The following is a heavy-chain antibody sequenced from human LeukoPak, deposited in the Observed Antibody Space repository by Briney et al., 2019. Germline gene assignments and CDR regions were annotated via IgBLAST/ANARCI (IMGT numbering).Heavy chain of an antibody. V-gene: IGHV3-11*01. CDR1: GFTFSDYY. CDR2: ISSSGGPI. D-gene: IGHD2-2*01. Sequence: GGSLRLSCAASGFTFSDYYMSWIRQAPGKGLEWISYISSSGGPIYYADSVKGRFTVSRDSTKNSLYLQMNSLRAEDTAVYYCARKSPAAAAFDYWGQGPLVTVSS. J-gene: IGHJ4*02. CDR3: ARKSPAAAAFDY.